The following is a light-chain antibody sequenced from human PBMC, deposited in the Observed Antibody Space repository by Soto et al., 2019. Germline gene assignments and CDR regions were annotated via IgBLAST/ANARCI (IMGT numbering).Light chain of an antibody. CDR2: TSD. J-gene: IGLJ3*02. Sequence: QSVLTQPASVSGTPGQRVTISCSGSSSDIGSNVVNWYRQLPGTAPKLLIYTSDQRPSGVPDRFSGSKSGTSASLAISGLRSEDEADYYCAAWDDSLNGPVFGGGTKVTVL. V-gene: IGLV1-44*01. CDR3: AAWDDSLNGPV. CDR1: SSDIGSNV.